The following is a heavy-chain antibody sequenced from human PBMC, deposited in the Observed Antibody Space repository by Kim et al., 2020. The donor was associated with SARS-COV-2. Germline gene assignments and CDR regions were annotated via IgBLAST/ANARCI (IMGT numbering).Heavy chain of an antibody. CDR2: ISSSSSYI. J-gene: IGHJ6*02. Sequence: GGSLRLSCAASGFTFSSYSMNWVRQAPGKGLEWVASISSSSSYIYYADSVKGRFTISRDNAKNSLYLQMNSRRAEDTAVYYCARDRYCGSGSYLLGDYYYYGMVVWGQGTTVTVSS. CDR3: ARDRYCGSGSYLLGDYYYYGMVV. D-gene: IGHD3-10*01. V-gene: IGHV3-21*01. CDR1: GFTFSSYS.